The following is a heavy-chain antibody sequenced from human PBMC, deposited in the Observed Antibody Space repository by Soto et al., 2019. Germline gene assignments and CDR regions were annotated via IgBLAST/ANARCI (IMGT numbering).Heavy chain of an antibody. CDR1: GFTFDDYA. Sequence: PGGSLRLSCAASGFTFDDYAMHWVRQVPGKGLEWVSGISWNSGSIGYADSVKGRFTISRDNAKNSLYLQMSSLRAEDTALYYCAKDRGAVADYYFDYWGQGTLVTVSS. V-gene: IGHV3-9*01. D-gene: IGHD6-19*01. CDR3: AKDRGAVADYYFDY. CDR2: ISWNSGSI. J-gene: IGHJ4*02.